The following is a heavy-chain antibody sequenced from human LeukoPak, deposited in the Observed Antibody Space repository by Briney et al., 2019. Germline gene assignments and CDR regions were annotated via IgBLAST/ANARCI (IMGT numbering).Heavy chain of an antibody. D-gene: IGHD1-26*01. Sequence: GGSLRLSCAASGFSFSDYWMSWVRQAPGRRLEWVAFIWYDGSNKYYTDSVKGRFTISRDNSKNTLYLQMNSLRAEDTAVYYCAGDRATSYFDYWGQGALVTISS. CDR1: GFSFSDYW. J-gene: IGHJ4*02. CDR3: AGDRATSYFDY. CDR2: IWYDGSNK. V-gene: IGHV3-33*08.